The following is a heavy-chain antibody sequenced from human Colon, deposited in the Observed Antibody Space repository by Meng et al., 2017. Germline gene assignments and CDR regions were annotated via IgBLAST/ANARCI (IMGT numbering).Heavy chain of an antibody. Sequence: QVQLVPSGAEVKKPGASVKVSCKASGYTFTSYDINWVRQATGQGLEWMGWMNPNSGNTGYAQKFQGRVTMTRNTSISTAYMELSSLRSEDTAVYYCARRYCSSTSCSRKWFDPWGQGTLVTVSS. CDR1: GYTFTSYD. V-gene: IGHV1-8*01. CDR3: ARRYCSSTSCSRKWFDP. D-gene: IGHD2-2*01. CDR2: MNPNSGNT. J-gene: IGHJ5*02.